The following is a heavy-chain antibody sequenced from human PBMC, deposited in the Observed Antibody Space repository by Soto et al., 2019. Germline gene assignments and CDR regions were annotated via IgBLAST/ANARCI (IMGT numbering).Heavy chain of an antibody. CDR1: GFMFETFY. V-gene: IGHV3-30*04. J-gene: IGHJ4*02. CDR3: ARVFDGYYFDY. CDR2: ISSDGRNK. D-gene: IGHD6-13*01. Sequence: QVVVVESGGGVVQPGRSLTLSCAACGFMFETFYMHWVRQAPGKGLQWVAVISSDGRNKYYAESVKGRFSISRDNSKNTLYLQLNSLIPQDTAVYYCARVFDGYYFDYWGQGALVTVSS.